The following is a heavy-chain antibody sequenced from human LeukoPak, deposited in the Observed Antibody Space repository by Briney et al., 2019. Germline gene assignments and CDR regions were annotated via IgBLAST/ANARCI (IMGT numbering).Heavy chain of an antibody. CDR2: ISGSGGST. J-gene: IGHJ5*02. V-gene: IGHV3-23*01. Sequence: GGSLILSCAASGFTFSSYAMSWVRQAPGKGLEWVSAISGSGGSTYYADSVKGRFTISRDNSKNTLYLQMNSLRAEDTAVYYCAKDPTYYYDSSGHPWGQGTLVTVSS. CDR3: AKDPTYYYDSSGHP. D-gene: IGHD3-22*01. CDR1: GFTFSSYA.